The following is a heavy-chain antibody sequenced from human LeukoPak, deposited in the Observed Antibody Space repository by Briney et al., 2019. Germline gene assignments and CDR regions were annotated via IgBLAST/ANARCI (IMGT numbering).Heavy chain of an antibody. CDR2: INPNSGGT. CDR1: GYTFTGYY. V-gene: IGHV1-2*02. Sequence: ASVTVSCKASGYTFTGYYMHWVRQAPGQGLEWMGWINPNSGGTNYAQKFQGRVTMTRDTSISTAYMELSRLRSDDTAVYYCAREDCSSTSCSYYFDYWGQGTLVTVSS. CDR3: AREDCSSTSCSYYFDY. D-gene: IGHD2-2*01. J-gene: IGHJ4*02.